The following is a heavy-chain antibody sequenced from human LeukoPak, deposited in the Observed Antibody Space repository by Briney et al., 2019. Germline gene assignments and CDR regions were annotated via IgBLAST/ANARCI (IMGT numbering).Heavy chain of an antibody. D-gene: IGHD6-6*01. CDR2: INPNSGGT. CDR1: GYTFTGYY. V-gene: IGHV1-2*02. J-gene: IGHJ3*02. Sequence: ASVKVSCKASGYTFTGYYMHWVRQAPGRGLEWMGWINPNSGGTNYAQKFQGRVTMTRDTSISTAYMELSRLRSDDTAVYYCAREGSSSGAFDIWGQGTMVTVSS. CDR3: AREGSSSGAFDI.